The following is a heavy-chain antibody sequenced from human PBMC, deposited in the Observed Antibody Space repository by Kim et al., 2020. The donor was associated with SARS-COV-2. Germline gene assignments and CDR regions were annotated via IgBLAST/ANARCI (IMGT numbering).Heavy chain of an antibody. V-gene: IGHV3-15*01. J-gene: IGHJ4*02. CDR1: GFTFSNAW. D-gene: IGHD3-10*01. CDR3: TTTGGSGSYSAFDY. CDR2: IKTKSDGGPT. Sequence: GGSLRLSCTASGFTFSNAWMNWVRQAPGMGLEWVGRIKTKSDGGPTDYAAPVKGRFTISRDDSKNTLYLQLNSLKTEDTAVYYCTTTGGSGSYSAFDYWGQGTLVTLSS.